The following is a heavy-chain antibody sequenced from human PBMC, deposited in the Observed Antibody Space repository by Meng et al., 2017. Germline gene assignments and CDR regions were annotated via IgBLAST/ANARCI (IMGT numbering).Heavy chain of an antibody. Sequence: QCVDGGKTRGASGNVSCTVYGYTLTSYDINWVRQATGEGLEWMGWLNPNSGNPGYAQKFHGRVTMPRNTTISTATMALSSLRSEDTAVYYCASVESSSWLFSGFDHWGQGTLVTVSS. V-gene: IGHV1-8*01. J-gene: IGHJ5*02. CDR2: LNPNSGNP. CDR3: ASVESSSWLFSGFDH. CDR1: GYTLTSYD. D-gene: IGHD6-13*01.